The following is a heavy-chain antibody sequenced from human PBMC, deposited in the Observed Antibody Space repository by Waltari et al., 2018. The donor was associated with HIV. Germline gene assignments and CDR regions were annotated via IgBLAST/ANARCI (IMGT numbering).Heavy chain of an antibody. V-gene: IGHV3-49*03. CDR2: IRSQSYGGTS. CDR1: GFDFHQYS. CDR3: VRDSLPKCAAGSCYRK. Sequence: EESGGGIVPPVRSLRLTCLTSGFDFHQYSLSWIRHPPDKGAGWVGLIRSQSYGGTSDEAASAGGRFSISRDDAQRVVCWDITNVKTEDTGVYYCVRDSLPKCAAGSCYRKWGQGTKVTVSS. D-gene: IGHD3-10*01. J-gene: IGHJ1*01.